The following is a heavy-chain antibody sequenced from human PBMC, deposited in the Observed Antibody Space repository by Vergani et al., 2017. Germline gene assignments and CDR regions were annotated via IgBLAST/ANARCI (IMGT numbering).Heavy chain of an antibody. V-gene: IGHV1-46*03. CDR3: ARPHGYILPPDPRRLDY. CDR1: GYTFTNYY. CDR2: INPSGGST. Sequence: QVLLVQSGAEVKKPGASVRVSCKTSGYTFTNYYIHWVRQAPGQGLEWMGIINPSGGSTTYAQQFQCRLTMTRDTSTSTVYMDLSNLRSEDTAVYYCARPHGYILPPDPRRLDYWGQGTLVTVSS. D-gene: IGHD5-18*01. J-gene: IGHJ4*02.